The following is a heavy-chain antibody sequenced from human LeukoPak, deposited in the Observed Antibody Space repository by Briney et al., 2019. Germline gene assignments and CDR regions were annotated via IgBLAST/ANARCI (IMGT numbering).Heavy chain of an antibody. CDR1: GGSISSGGYS. CDR2: IYHSGST. CDR3: ARRGYSSSWYVGRGNWFDP. Sequence: PSETLSLTCAVSGGSISSGGYSWSWIRQPPGKGLEWIGYIYHSGSTNYNPSLKSRVTISVDTSKNQFSLKLSSVTAADTAVYYCARRGYSSSWYVGRGNWFDPWGQGTLVTVSS. V-gene: IGHV4-30-2*01. J-gene: IGHJ5*02. D-gene: IGHD6-13*01.